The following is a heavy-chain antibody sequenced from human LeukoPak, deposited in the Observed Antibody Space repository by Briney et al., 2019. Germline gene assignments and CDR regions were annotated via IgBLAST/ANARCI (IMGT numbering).Heavy chain of an antibody. CDR2: SYYSGST. Sequence: SEALSVTRIVSRGSLTSSSYYWGWIRHPPGEGLEWIGSSYYSGSTSYNLSLKIRITISVATSKNQFSLKLSSVTAADTAVYYCARHDPGTGHDAFDIWGQGTMVTVSS. D-gene: IGHD1-1*01. CDR3: ARHDPGTGHDAFDI. V-gene: IGHV4-39*01. CDR1: RGSLTSSSYY. J-gene: IGHJ3*02.